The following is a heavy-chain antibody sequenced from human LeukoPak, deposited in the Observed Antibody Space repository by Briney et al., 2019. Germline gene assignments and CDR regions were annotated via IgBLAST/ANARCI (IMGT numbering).Heavy chain of an antibody. Sequence: ASVKVSCKASGYTFTGYYMHWVRQAPGQGLEWMGWINPNSGGTNYAQKFQGRVTMTRDTSISTAYMELSRLRSDDTAVYYCARGRPRGSNYNHYMDVWGKGTTVTVSS. CDR1: GYTFTGYY. V-gene: IGHV1-2*02. CDR2: INPNSGGT. J-gene: IGHJ6*03. D-gene: IGHD4-11*01. CDR3: ARGRPRGSNYNHYMDV.